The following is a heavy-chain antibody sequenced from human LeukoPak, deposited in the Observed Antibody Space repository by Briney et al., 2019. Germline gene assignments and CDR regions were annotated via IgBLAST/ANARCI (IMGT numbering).Heavy chain of an antibody. Sequence: GGSLRLSCGASGLTFSGYAWAWIRQAPGRGLEWVSAISGSGGSTYFADPVKGRFTTSKYNSKNTLYLRRNSLRAEDTALYNCAKAVIPGCGPRHSGGQGTLVTVYS. J-gene: IGHJ5*01. V-gene: IGHV3-23*01. CDR3: AKAVIPGCGPRHS. D-gene: IGHD2-21*01. CDR1: GLTFSGYA. CDR2: ISGSGGST.